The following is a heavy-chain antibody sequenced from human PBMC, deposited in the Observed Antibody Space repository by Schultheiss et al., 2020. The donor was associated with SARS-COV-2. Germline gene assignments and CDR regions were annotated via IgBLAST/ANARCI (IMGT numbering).Heavy chain of an antibody. CDR2: IYSGGST. D-gene: IGHD3-3*01. V-gene: IGHV3-23*03. J-gene: IGHJ4*02. CDR1: GFTFSSYA. CDR3: AKDLPTYYDFWSGYSRDFDY. Sequence: GGSLRLSCAASGFTFSSYAMHWVRQAPGKGLEWVSVIYSGGSTYYADSVKGRFTISRDNSKNTLYLQMNSLRAEDTAVYYCAKDLPTYYDFWSGYSRDFDYWGQGTLVTVSS.